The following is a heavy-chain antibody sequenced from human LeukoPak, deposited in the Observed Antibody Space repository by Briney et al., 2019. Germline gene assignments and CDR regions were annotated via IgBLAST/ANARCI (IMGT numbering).Heavy chain of an antibody. CDR1: GGSFSGYY. V-gene: IGHV4-34*01. CDR2: INHSGST. J-gene: IGHJ5*02. D-gene: IGHD3-22*01. Sequence: PSETLSLTCAVYGGSFSGYYWSWIRQPPGKGLEWIGGINHSGSTNYNPSLKSRVTISVDTSKNQFSLKLSSVTAADTAVYYCARGERYYYDSSGYYAGRRWFDPWGQGTLVTVSS. CDR3: ARGERYYYDSSGYYAGRRWFDP.